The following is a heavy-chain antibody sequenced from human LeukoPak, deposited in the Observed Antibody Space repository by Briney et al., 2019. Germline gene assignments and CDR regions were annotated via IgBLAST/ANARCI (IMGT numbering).Heavy chain of an antibody. J-gene: IGHJ4*02. CDR2: TYYRSKGYN. CDR3: ARDQGSNGDLDY. CDR1: GDSVSSNNAA. V-gene: IGHV6-1*01. Sequence: SQTLSLTCAISGDSVSSNNAAWNWIRKSPSRGLEWLGRTYYRSKGYNDYAVSVKSRVNINADTSKNQFSLHLNSVTPEDTAVYYCARDQGSNGDLDYWGQGTLVTVSS. D-gene: IGHD6-19*01.